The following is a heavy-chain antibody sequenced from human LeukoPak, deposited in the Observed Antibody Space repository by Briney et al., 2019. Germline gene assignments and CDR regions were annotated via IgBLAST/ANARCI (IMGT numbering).Heavy chain of an antibody. V-gene: IGHV1-2*02. J-gene: IGHJ4*02. Sequence: GASVKVSCKASGYTFTGYYMHRVRQAPGQGLEWMGWINPNSGGTNYAQKFQGRVTITRDTSISTAYMELSRLRSDDTAVYYCARVVQYYDFWSGYSSFDYWGQGTLVTVSS. D-gene: IGHD3-3*01. CDR2: INPNSGGT. CDR3: ARVVQYYDFWSGYSSFDY. CDR1: GYTFTGYY.